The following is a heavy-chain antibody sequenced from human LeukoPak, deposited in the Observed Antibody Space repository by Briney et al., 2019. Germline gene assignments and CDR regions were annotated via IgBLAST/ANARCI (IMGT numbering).Heavy chain of an antibody. D-gene: IGHD6-19*01. Sequence: GGSLRLSCAASGFTFSSYSMNWVRQAPGKGLERFSSISSSSSYIYYADSVKGRFTISRDNAKNSLYLQMNSLRAEDTAVYYCARANPAVAGTFDYWGQGTLVTVSS. CDR3: ARANPAVAGTFDY. J-gene: IGHJ4*02. CDR1: GFTFSSYS. CDR2: ISSSSSYI. V-gene: IGHV3-21*01.